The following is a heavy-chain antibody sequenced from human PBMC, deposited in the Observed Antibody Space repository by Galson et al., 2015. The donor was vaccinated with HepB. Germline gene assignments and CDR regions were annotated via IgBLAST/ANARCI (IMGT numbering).Heavy chain of an antibody. V-gene: IGHV1-3*01. Sequence: SVKVSCKASGYTFTSYAMHWVRQAPGQRLEWMGWINAGNGNTKYSQKFQGRVTITRDTSASTAYMELSSLRSEDTAVYYCARVITMVRGANWYFDLWGRGTLVTVSS. CDR1: GYTFTSYA. CDR2: INAGNGNT. D-gene: IGHD3-10*01. J-gene: IGHJ2*01. CDR3: ARVITMVRGANWYFDL.